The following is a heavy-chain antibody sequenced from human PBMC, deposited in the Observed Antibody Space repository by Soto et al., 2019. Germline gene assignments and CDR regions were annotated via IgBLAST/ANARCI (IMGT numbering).Heavy chain of an antibody. CDR2: ISGSGGST. Sequence: PGGSLRLSCAASGFTFSRYAVSWFRQAPGKGLEWVSAISGSGGSTYYADSVKGRFTISRDNSKNTLYLQMNSLRAEDTAVYYCAKDTIFDSSGPHDYWGQGTLVTVSS. J-gene: IGHJ4*02. V-gene: IGHV3-23*01. CDR3: AKDTIFDSSGPHDY. CDR1: GFTFSRYA. D-gene: IGHD3-22*01.